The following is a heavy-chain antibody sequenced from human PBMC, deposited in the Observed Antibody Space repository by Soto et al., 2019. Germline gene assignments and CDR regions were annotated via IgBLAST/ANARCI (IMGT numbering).Heavy chain of an antibody. V-gene: IGHV3-64D*06. CDR1: GFTFSSYA. D-gene: IGHD5-12*01. J-gene: IGHJ4*02. CDR3: VKVRYSGYDTRYYFDY. CDR2: ISSNGGST. Sequence: PGGSLRLSCSASGFTFSSYAMHWVRQAPGKGLEYVSAISSNGGSTYYADSVKGRFTISRDNSKNTLYLQMSSLRAEDTAVYYCVKVRYSGYDTRYYFDYWGQGTLVTVYS.